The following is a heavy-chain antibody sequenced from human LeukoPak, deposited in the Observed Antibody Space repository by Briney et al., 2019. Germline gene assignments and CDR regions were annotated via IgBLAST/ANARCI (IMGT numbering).Heavy chain of an antibody. CDR2: IHYSGST. D-gene: IGHD6-19*01. CDR1: GGSINSYY. V-gene: IGHV4-59*01. J-gene: IGHJ4*02. CDR3: ARTVAETEFGY. Sequence: SETLSLTCTVSGGSINSYYWSWIRQPPGKGLEWIGYIHYSGSTNYNPSLKSRVTISVDTSKNQFSLKLSSVTAADTAVYYCARTVAETEFGYWGRGTLVTVSS.